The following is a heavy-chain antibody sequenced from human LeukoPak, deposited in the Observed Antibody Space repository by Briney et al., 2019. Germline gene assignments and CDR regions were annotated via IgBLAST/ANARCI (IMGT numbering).Heavy chain of an antibody. CDR2: IYTSGST. CDR1: GGSISSYY. Sequence: SETLSLTCTLSGGSISSYYWSWIRQPAGKGLEWIGRIYTSGSTNYNPSLKSRVTMSVDTSKNQFSLKLSSVTAADTAVYYCARDNSDILTGYYRAFDYWGQGTLVTVSS. D-gene: IGHD3-9*01. V-gene: IGHV4-4*07. J-gene: IGHJ4*02. CDR3: ARDNSDILTGYYRAFDY.